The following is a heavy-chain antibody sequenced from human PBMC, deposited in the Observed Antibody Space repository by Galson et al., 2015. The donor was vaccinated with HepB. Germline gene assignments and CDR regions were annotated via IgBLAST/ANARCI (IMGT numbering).Heavy chain of an antibody. Sequence: SVKVSCKASGGTFSSYAISWVRQAPGQGLEWMGGIIPVFGRANYAQKFQGRVTMTEDTSTDTAYMELSSLRSEDTAVYYCATSGYSSSWYELDYWGQGTLVTVSS. J-gene: IGHJ4*02. CDR1: GGTFSSYA. D-gene: IGHD6-13*01. CDR2: IIPVFGRA. CDR3: ATSGYSSSWYELDY. V-gene: IGHV1-69*06.